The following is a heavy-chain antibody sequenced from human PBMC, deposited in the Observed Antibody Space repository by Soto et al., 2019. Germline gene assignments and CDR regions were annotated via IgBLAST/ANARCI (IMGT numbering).Heavy chain of an antibody. D-gene: IGHD1-26*01. CDR1: GFTFSTYW. V-gene: IGHV3-74*01. Sequence: GGSLRLSCAASGFTFSTYWMHWVRQAPGEGLVWLSRITAAGTSTSSADSVKGRFTISRDNAKNTLYLQMNSLRAEDTAMYYCASGDPTYFDYWGQGTLVTVSS. CDR3: ASGDPTYFDY. J-gene: IGHJ4*02. CDR2: ITAAGTST.